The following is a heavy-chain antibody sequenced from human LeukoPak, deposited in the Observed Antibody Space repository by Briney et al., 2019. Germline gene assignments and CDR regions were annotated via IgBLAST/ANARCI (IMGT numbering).Heavy chain of an antibody. J-gene: IGHJ6*02. V-gene: IGHV1-2*02. D-gene: IGHD3-10*01. CDR2: INPNSGGT. Sequence: ASVKVSCKASGYTFTGYYMHWVRQAPGQGLEWMGWINPNSGGTNYAQKFQGRVTMTRDTSISTAYMELSRLRSDDTAVYYCASMVVRGVVYYYYGMDVWGQGTTVTVSS. CDR3: ASMVVRGVVYYYYGMDV. CDR1: GYTFTGYY.